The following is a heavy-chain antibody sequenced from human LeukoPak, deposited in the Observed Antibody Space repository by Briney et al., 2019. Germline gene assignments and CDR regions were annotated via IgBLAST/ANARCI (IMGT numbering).Heavy chain of an antibody. V-gene: IGHV4-38-2*02. D-gene: IGHD3-10*01. J-gene: IGHJ4*02. Sequence: SETLSLTCTVSGYSISSGYYWGWIRQPPGKGLEWIANIYHSGLIYYNPSLKSRVTISVDTSKNQFSLKLSSVTAADTAVYYCARRRITMVRGVTSPYLDYWGQGTLVTVSS. CDR3: ARRRITMVRGVTSPYLDY. CDR2: IYHSGLI. CDR1: GYSISSGYY.